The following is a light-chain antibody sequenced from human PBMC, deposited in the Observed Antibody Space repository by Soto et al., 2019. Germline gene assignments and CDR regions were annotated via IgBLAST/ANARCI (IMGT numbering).Light chain of an antibody. J-gene: IGKJ4*01. CDR3: QQRSDWPLT. CDR2: AAS. V-gene: IGKV3-11*01. CDR1: QSVSSY. Sequence: EIGLTQSPAILSLSPGERATLSCSASQSVSSYLTWHQQKPGQAPSLLIYAASNRATGIPARFSGSGSGTAFTLTISSLEPEASAVYYCQQRSDWPLTSGGGTKVEIK.